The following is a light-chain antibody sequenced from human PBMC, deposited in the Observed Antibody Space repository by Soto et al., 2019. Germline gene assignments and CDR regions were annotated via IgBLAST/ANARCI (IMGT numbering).Light chain of an antibody. V-gene: IGLV2-14*02. CDR1: SSDVGSHNL. Sequence: QSALTQPASVSGSPGQSITISCAGTSSDVGSHNLVSWYQHHPGKAPKLLIYEVTDRPSGVSDRFSGSKSGNTASLTISGLRAEDEADYYCSSYTSSTTYVFGNGTKVTVL. J-gene: IGLJ1*01. CDR2: EVT. CDR3: SSYTSSTTYV.